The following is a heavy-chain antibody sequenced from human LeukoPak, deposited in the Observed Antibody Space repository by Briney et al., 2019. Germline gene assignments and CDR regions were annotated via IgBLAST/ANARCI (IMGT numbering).Heavy chain of an antibody. CDR3: AGGYSYAYTTPEFDY. CDR2: ISYDGSNK. CDR1: GFTFSSYA. J-gene: IGHJ4*02. Sequence: GGSLRLSCAASGFTFSSYAMHWVRQAPGKGLEWVAVISYDGSNKYYADSVKGRFTISRDNSKNTLYLQMNSLRAEDTAVYYCAGGYSYAYTTPEFDYWGQGTLVTVSS. D-gene: IGHD5-18*01. V-gene: IGHV3-30*04.